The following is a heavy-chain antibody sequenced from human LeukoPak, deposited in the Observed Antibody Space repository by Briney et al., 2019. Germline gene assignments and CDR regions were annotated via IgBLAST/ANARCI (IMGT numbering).Heavy chain of an antibody. J-gene: IGHJ4*02. CDR3: ASTYGDYFPDY. CDR1: GGFNTHYY. V-gene: IGHV4-59*12. Sequence: SETLSLTCSVSGGFNTHYYWSWIRQPPGKGLEWIGYFYHSGSTNYNPSLKSRVTISVDTSKNHFSLKLSSVTAADTAVYYCASTYGDYFPDYWGQGTLVTVSS. D-gene: IGHD4-17*01. CDR2: FYHSGST.